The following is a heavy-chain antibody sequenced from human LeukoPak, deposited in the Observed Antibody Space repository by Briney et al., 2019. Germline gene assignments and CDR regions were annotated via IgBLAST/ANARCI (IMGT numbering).Heavy chain of an antibody. Sequence: GGSLRLSCAASGFTFSSYNMNWVRQAPGKGLEWVSYITSGGSTIYYADSVKGRFTISRDKAKNSLYLQMNSLRAEDTAVYYCARDSGYSSLFDYWGQGTLVTVSS. J-gene: IGHJ4*02. D-gene: IGHD6-13*01. CDR2: ITSGGSTI. V-gene: IGHV3-48*01. CDR1: GFTFSSYN. CDR3: ARDSGYSSLFDY.